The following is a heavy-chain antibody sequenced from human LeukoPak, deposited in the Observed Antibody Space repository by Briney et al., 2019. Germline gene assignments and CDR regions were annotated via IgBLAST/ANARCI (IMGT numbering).Heavy chain of an antibody. V-gene: IGHV4-39*01. CDR1: GVSIRSSYYY. D-gene: IGHD5-12*01. J-gene: IGHJ4*02. CDR2: IYDSGST. Sequence: KPSETLSLTCTVSGVSIRSSYYYWGWIRQPPGKGLEWIGSIYDSGSTYYNPSLKSRVTISVDTSKNQFSLQLNSVTPEDTAVYFCVRLVGGDIDYWGQGTLVTVSS. CDR3: VRLVGGDIDY.